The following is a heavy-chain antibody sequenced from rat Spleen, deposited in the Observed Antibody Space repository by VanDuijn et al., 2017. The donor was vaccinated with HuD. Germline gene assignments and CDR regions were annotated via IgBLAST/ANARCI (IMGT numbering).Heavy chain of an antibody. CDR2: ISYDGSST. CDR3: AVAGYGY. CDR1: GFTFSNSY. J-gene: IGHJ2*01. V-gene: IGHV5-22*01. D-gene: IGHD4-3*01. Sequence: EVQLVESGGGLVQPGRSMKLSCAASGFTFSNSYMAWVRQAPTKGLEWVASISYDGSSTYYPDSVRGRFTISRDNAENTAYLQMNSLWSEDTATYYCAVAGYGYWGQGVVVTVSS.